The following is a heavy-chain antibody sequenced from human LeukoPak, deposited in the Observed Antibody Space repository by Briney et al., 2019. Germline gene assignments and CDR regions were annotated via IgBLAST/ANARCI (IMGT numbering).Heavy chain of an antibody. CDR1: GGSISSYY. CDR2: IYYSGYT. Sequence: PSETLSLTCTVSGGSISSYYWSWIRQPPGKGLEWIGDIYYSGYTNYNPSLKSRVTISVDTSKNQFSLKLRPVTAADTAVYYCARETSQKGAHYMDVWGKGTTVTISS. J-gene: IGHJ6*03. D-gene: IGHD3-16*01. CDR3: ARETSQKGAHYMDV. V-gene: IGHV4-59*01.